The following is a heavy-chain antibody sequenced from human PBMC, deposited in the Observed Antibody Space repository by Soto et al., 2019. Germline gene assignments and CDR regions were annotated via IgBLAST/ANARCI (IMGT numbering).Heavy chain of an antibody. D-gene: IGHD3-10*01. CDR3: ARESGGSGSYFY. J-gene: IGHJ4*02. CDR1: GGSFSGYY. V-gene: IGHV4-34*01. Sequence: SETLSLTCAVYGGSFSGYYWSWIRQPPGKGLEWIGEINHSGSTNYNPSLKIRVTISVDTSKNQFSLKLSSVTAADTAVYYCARESGGSGSYFYWGQGTLVTVSS. CDR2: INHSGST.